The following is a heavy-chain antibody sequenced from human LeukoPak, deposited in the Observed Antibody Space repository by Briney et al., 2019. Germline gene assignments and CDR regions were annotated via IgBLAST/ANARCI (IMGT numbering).Heavy chain of an antibody. D-gene: IGHD3-10*01. CDR1: GYTFTSYD. CDR2: MNPNSGDT. Sequence: ASVKVSCKASGYTFTSYDINWVRQATGQGLEWMGWMNPNSGDTGYPQKFQGRVTMTRHTSITTAYMELSSLRSEDTAVYYCARGGVVRGSFTPGLDYWGQGSLVIVSS. CDR3: ARGGVVRGSFTPGLDY. J-gene: IGHJ4*02. V-gene: IGHV1-8*01.